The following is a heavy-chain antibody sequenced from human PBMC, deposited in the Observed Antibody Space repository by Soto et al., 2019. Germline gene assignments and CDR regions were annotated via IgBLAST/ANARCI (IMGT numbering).Heavy chain of an antibody. CDR2: ISGSGGST. Sequence: GGSLRLSCAASGFTFSSYAMSWVRQASGKGLEWVSAISGSGGSTYYADSVKGRFTISRDNSKNTLYLQMNSLRAEDTAVYYCAKDYGSGSYVSLYFDYWGQGTLVTVSS. D-gene: IGHD3-10*01. CDR1: GFTFSSYA. CDR3: AKDYGSGSYVSLYFDY. V-gene: IGHV3-23*01. J-gene: IGHJ4*02.